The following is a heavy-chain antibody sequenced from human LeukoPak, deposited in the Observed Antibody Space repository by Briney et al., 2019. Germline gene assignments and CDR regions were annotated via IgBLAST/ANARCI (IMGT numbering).Heavy chain of an antibody. CDR2: INPNSGGT. J-gene: IGHJ4*02. D-gene: IGHD6-19*01. V-gene: IGHV1-2*02. CDR1: GYTFTGYY. Sequence: ASVKVSCKASGYTFTGYYMHWVRQAPGQGLEWMGWINPNSGGTDYAQKFQGRVTMTRDTSISTGYMELSRLRSDDTAVYYCAALVIAVAGGFGDYWGQGTLVTVSS. CDR3: AALVIAVAGGFGDY.